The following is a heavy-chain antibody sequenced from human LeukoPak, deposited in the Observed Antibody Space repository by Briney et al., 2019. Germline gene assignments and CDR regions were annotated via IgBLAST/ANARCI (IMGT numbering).Heavy chain of an antibody. CDR3: ARSTSGYYYAFDI. V-gene: IGHV4-31*11. Sequence: PSQTLSLTCAVSGGSISSGGYYWSWIRQHPGKGLEWIGYIYYSGSTYYNPSLKSRVTISVDTSKNQFSQFSLKLSSVTAADTAVYYCARSTSGYYYAFDIWGQGTMVTVSS. CDR1: GGSISSGGYY. J-gene: IGHJ3*02. CDR2: IYYSGST. D-gene: IGHD3-22*01.